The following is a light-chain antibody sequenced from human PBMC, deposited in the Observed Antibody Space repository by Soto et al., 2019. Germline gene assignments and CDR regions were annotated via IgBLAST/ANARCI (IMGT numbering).Light chain of an antibody. V-gene: IGKV3-11*01. CDR3: QQRNHWYT. CDR2: DAS. CDR1: QSVSNF. J-gene: IGKJ2*01. Sequence: EIVLTQSPGTLSLSPGERATLSCRASQSVSNFLAWYQQKPGQAPRLLIYDASNRATGIPARFSGSGSGTDFTLTISSLEPEDSAVYYCQQRNHWYTFGQGTKLEIK.